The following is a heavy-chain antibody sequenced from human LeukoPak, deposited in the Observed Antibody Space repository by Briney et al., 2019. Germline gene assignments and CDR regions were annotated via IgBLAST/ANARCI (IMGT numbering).Heavy chain of an antibody. CDR3: AKGGESSSWLFDY. V-gene: IGHV3-23*01. CDR2: LTGSGLST. J-gene: IGHJ4*02. D-gene: IGHD6-13*01. CDR1: GFTFSSYA. Sequence: PGGSLRLFCATSGFTFSSYAMSWVRQAPGKGLQWVSALTGSGLSTYYADSVKGRFTISRDNSKNTLYLQMNSLRAEDTAVYYWAKGGESSSWLFDYWGQGTLVPVSS.